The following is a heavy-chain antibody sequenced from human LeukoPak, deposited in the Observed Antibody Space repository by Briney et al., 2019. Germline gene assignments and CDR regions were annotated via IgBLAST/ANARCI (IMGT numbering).Heavy chain of an antibody. CDR1: GYTFNGYY. CDR2: INPNSSAT. CDR3: AREGGPRFGELWFDP. V-gene: IGHV1-2*02. Sequence: ASVKVSCKASGYTFNGYYMHWVRQAPGQGLEWMGWINPNSSATNYAQKFQGRVTMTRDTSITTAYMELSRLRSDDTAVYYCAREGGPRFGELWFDPWGQGTLVTVSS. J-gene: IGHJ5*02. D-gene: IGHD3-10*01.